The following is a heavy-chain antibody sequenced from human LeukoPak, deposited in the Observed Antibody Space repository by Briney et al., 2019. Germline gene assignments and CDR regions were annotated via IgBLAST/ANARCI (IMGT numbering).Heavy chain of an antibody. Sequence: SGTLSLTCTVSGGSISSYYWSWIRQPAGKGLEWIGRIYTSGSTIYNSSLKSRVTISVDTSKNQFSLKLSSVTAADTAVYYCARSSTVTTYPRFDYWGQGTLVTVSS. CDR2: IYTSGST. CDR3: ARSSTVTTYPRFDY. V-gene: IGHV4-4*07. CDR1: GGSISSYY. D-gene: IGHD4-17*01. J-gene: IGHJ4*02.